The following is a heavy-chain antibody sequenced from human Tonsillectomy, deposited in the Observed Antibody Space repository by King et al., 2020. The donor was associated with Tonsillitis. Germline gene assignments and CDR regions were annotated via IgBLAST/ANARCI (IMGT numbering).Heavy chain of an antibody. CDR2: ISSIWTTT. Sequence: VQLVESGGGLVQPGGSLRLSCSASGFTFSTYAMHWVRQAPGKGLEYVSAISSIWTTTYYAGSVKGRFTISRDNSKKTLFLQMSSLRAEDTAVYYCVKALMFYDSLAFYFDYWGQGTLVTVSS. CDR1: GFTFSTYA. D-gene: IGHD3-22*01. J-gene: IGHJ4*02. V-gene: IGHV3-64D*06. CDR3: VKALMFYDSLAFYFDY.